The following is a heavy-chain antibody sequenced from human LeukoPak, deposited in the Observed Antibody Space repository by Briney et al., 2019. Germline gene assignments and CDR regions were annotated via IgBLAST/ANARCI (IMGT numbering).Heavy chain of an antibody. Sequence: GASVKVSCKASGYTFSRDGISWVRQAPGQGLEWMGWISAHNGNTNYAQKFQGRVAMTTDTSTSTAYMELRSLRSDDTAVYYCARQSMTGNERGDDAFDIWGQGTMVTVSS. CDR3: ARQSMTGNERGDDAFDI. D-gene: IGHD3-9*01. CDR1: GYTFSRDG. J-gene: IGHJ3*02. CDR2: ISAHNGNT. V-gene: IGHV1-18*01.